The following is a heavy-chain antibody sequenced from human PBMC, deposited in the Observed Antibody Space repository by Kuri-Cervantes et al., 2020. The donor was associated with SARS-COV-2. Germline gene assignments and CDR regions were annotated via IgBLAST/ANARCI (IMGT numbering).Heavy chain of an antibody. CDR2: ISGSGGTT. CDR1: GLTLSDYA. V-gene: IGHV3-23*01. J-gene: IGHJ6*03. D-gene: IGHD1-1*01. CDR3: AKGLDRKRYCYYMDG. Sequence: GESLKISCEASGLTLSDYAMSWVRQAPGKGLQWVSGISGSGGTTYYSDSVRGRFSIYRDNSKKMLYLDMNDVRGDDTAVYYCAKGLDRKRYCYYMDGWGKGTTVTVSS.